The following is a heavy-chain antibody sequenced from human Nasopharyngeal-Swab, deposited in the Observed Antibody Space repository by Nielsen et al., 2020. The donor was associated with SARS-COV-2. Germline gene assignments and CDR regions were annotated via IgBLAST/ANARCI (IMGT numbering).Heavy chain of an antibody. CDR2: IYPGDFDT. CDR3: ARQVSKGGNDY. D-gene: IGHD4-23*01. V-gene: IGHV5-51*01. CDR1: GYSFTSYW. J-gene: IGHJ4*02. Sequence: GESLKISCKGSGYSFTSYWIGWVRQMPGKGLEWMGIIYPGDFDTRYSPSFQGQVAISVDKSISTAYLHWSSLKASDTAMYYCARQVSKGGNDYWGQGTLVTVSS.